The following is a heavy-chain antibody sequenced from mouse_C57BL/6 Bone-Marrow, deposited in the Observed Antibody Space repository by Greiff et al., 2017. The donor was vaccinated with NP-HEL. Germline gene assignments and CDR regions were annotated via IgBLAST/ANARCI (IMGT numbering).Heavy chain of an antibody. D-gene: IGHD2-5*01. J-gene: IGHJ4*01. CDR1: GYTFTSYG. CDR2: IYIGNGYT. CDR3: ARCLYSNYGHYYAMDY. Sequence: EVQGVESGAELVRPGSSVKMSCKTSGYTFTSYGINWVKQRPGQGLEWIGYIYIGNGYTEYNEKFKGKATLTSDTSSSTAYMQLSSLTSEDSAIYFCARCLYSNYGHYYAMDYWGQGTSVTVSS. V-gene: IGHV1-58*01.